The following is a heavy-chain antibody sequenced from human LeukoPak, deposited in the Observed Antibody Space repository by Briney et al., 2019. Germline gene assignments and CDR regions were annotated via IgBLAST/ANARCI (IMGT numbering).Heavy chain of an antibody. Sequence: GGSLRLSCAASGFSFSTYGMHWVRQAPGKGLQWVAIISTDGSHKHYADSVKGRLTISRDNSKNTLYLQMNSLGPEDTAVYYCAREGPISISWRQRFYFYALDVWGQGTTVTVSS. CDR1: GFSFSTYG. CDR2: ISTDGSHK. CDR3: AREGPISISWRQRFYFYALDV. V-gene: IGHV3-30*03. J-gene: IGHJ6*02. D-gene: IGHD6-13*01.